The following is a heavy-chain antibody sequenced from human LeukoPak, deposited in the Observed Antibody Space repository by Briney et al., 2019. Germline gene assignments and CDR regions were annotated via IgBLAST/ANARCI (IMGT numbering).Heavy chain of an antibody. J-gene: IGHJ6*02. Sequence: ASVKVSFKVSGYTLTELSMHWVRQAPGKGGGRMGGFDIEDGETIYAPKFQVRFTMTEDTSTDTAYMELSSLRSEDTAVYYCATDRTARYCSSTSCQNYYYYGMDVWGQGTTVTVSS. CDR2: FDIEDGET. CDR1: GYTLTELS. CDR3: ATDRTARYCSSTSCQNYYYYGMDV. D-gene: IGHD2-2*01. V-gene: IGHV1-24*01.